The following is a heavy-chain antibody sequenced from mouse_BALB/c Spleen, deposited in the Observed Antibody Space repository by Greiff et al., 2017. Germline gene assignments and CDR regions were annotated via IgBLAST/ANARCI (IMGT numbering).Heavy chain of an antibody. J-gene: IGHJ4*01. V-gene: IGHV1-37*01. CDR1: GYSFTGYF. Sequence: EVHLVESGPELVKPGASVKISCKASGYSFTGYFMNWVKQSHGKSLEWIGRINPYNGDTFYNQKFKGKATLTVDKSSSTAHMELLSLTSEDSAVYYCGRDYYGSSGAMDYWGQGTSVTVSS. D-gene: IGHD1-1*01. CDR3: GRDYYGSSGAMDY. CDR2: INPYNGDT.